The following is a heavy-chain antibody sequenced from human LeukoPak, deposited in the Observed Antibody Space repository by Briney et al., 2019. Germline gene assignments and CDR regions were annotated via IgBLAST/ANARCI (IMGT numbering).Heavy chain of an antibody. D-gene: IGHD3-22*01. J-gene: IGHJ4*02. CDR3: ARDSRPSYDSSGYYYPGDY. V-gene: IGHV1-46*01. CDR1: GYTFTGYY. Sequence: ASVKVSCKAFGYTFTGYYMHWVRQAPGQGLEWMAIINPSGGSTSYAQKFQGRVTMTRDTSTSTVYMELSSLRPEDTAVYYCARDSRPSYDSSGYYYPGDYWGQGTLVTVSS. CDR2: INPSGGST.